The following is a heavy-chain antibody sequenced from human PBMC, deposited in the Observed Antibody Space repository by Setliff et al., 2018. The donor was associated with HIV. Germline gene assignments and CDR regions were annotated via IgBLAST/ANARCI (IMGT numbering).Heavy chain of an antibody. D-gene: IGHD3-22*01. J-gene: IGHJ4*02. CDR3: ARDRTEFVDGGYYPYYFDS. CDR2: IAYSGTTMYT. CDR1: GGSFIGSSFQ. Sequence: SETLSLTCTVSGGSFIGSSFQSTWIRQTPGKGLEWIADIAYSGTTMYTNYNPSLESRVIVSEDTSRDQFFLKLNSVTAADTAVYYCARDRTEFVDGGYYPYYFDSWGQGTLVTVSS. V-gene: IGHV4-61*01.